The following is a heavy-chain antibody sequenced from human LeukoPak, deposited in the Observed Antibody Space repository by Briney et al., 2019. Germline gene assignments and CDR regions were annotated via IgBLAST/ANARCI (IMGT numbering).Heavy chain of an antibody. Sequence: ASVKVSCKASGYTFIGYYMHWVRQAPGQGLEWMGRIIPILGIANYAQKFQGRVTITADKSTSTAYMELSSLRSEDTAVYYCARSPIAARPGAFDIWGQGTMVTVSS. CDR1: GYTFIGYY. CDR2: IIPILGIA. D-gene: IGHD6-6*01. J-gene: IGHJ3*02. CDR3: ARSPIAARPGAFDI. V-gene: IGHV1-69*02.